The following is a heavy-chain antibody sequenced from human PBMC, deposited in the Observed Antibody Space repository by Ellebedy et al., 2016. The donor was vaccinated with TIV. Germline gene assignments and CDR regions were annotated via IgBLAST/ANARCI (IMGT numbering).Heavy chain of an antibody. D-gene: IGHD4-23*01. CDR3: TSDSGWKHAN. Sequence: GESLKISCAASGFTINNNGMSSDRQAPVQGREWVSGISAGGGSTYHADSVKGRFTIARDNSKNTLYLQMNSLRVEDTALYYCTSDSGWKHANWGPGTLVTVSS. V-gene: IGHV3-23*01. J-gene: IGHJ4*02. CDR2: ISAGGGST. CDR1: GFTINNNG.